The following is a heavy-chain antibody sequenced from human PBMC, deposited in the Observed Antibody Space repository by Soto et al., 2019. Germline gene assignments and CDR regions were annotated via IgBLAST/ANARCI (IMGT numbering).Heavy chain of an antibody. V-gene: IGHV2-5*02. J-gene: IGHJ4*02. Sequence: SGPTLVNPTQTLTLTCTFSGFSLTSNDVGVGWIRQPPGKALEWLALIYWDDDKRYSPSLKSRLTITKDTSKNQVVLRMTNMDPVDTATYYWAHSRYSRSSFDYWGQGTLVTVS. CDR1: GFSLTSNDVG. CDR2: IYWDDDK. D-gene: IGHD6-13*01. CDR3: AHSRYSRSSFDY.